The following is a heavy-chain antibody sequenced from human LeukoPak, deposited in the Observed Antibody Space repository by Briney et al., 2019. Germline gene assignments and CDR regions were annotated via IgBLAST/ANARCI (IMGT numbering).Heavy chain of an antibody. V-gene: IGHV3-48*02. J-gene: IGHJ3*02. Sequence: QSGGSLRLSCAASGLTFSSYAMNWVRQAPGKGLEWVSYISSSSSTIYYADSVKGRFTISRDNAKNSLYLQMNSLRDEDTAVYYCARDPGFLDLNDDAFDIWGQGTMVTVSS. D-gene: IGHD3-3*01. CDR3: ARDPGFLDLNDDAFDI. CDR2: ISSSSSTI. CDR1: GLTFSSYA.